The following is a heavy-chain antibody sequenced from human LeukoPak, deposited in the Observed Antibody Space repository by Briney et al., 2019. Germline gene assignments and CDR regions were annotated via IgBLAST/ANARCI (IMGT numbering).Heavy chain of an antibody. Sequence: ASVKVSCKASGYTFTSYGISWVRQAPGQGLEWMGWTSAYNGNTNYAQKLQGRVTMTTDTSTSTAYMELRSLRSDDTAVYYCATDPLYYDILTGYYKLSDWGQGTLVTVSS. D-gene: IGHD3-9*01. CDR1: GYTFTSYG. J-gene: IGHJ4*02. CDR3: ATDPLYYDILTGYYKLSD. CDR2: TSAYNGNT. V-gene: IGHV1-18*01.